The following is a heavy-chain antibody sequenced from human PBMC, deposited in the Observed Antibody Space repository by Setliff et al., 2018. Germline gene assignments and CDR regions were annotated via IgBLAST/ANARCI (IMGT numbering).Heavy chain of an antibody. Sequence: SETLSLTCAVYGGSFSGYYWSWIRQPPGKGLEWIGEINHSGSTNNNPSLKSRVTISVDTSKNQFSLKLSSVTAADTAVYYCARTYNFWSGYSDYWGQGTLVTVSS. V-gene: IGHV4-34*01. CDR3: ARTYNFWSGYSDY. D-gene: IGHD3-3*01. CDR1: GGSFSGYY. J-gene: IGHJ4*02. CDR2: INHSGST.